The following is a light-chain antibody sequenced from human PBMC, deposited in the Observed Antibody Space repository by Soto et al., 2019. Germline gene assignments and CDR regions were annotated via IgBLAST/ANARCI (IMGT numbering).Light chain of an antibody. Sequence: DIQMTQSPSSVSASVGDRVTITCRASQRLSSWLAWYQQKPGTGPRLLIYAASSLQSGVPSRFSGSGSGTDSTLTISSLQPEDFATYYCQQANSFPFTFGGGTKVEIK. V-gene: IGKV1D-12*01. CDR2: AAS. CDR1: QRLSSW. CDR3: QQANSFPFT. J-gene: IGKJ4*01.